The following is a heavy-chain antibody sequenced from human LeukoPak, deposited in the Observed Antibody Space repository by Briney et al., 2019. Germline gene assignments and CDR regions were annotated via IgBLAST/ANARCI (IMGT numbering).Heavy chain of an antibody. CDR1: GFTFSNAW. D-gene: IGHD6-19*01. Sequence: GGSLRLSCAASGFTFSNAWMSWVRQAPGKGLEWVSAISGSGGSTYYADSVKGRFTISRDNSKNTLYLQMNSLRAEDTAVYYCAKGPYSSSHSEFDYWGQGTLVTVSS. V-gene: IGHV3-23*01. CDR2: ISGSGGST. J-gene: IGHJ4*02. CDR3: AKGPYSSSHSEFDY.